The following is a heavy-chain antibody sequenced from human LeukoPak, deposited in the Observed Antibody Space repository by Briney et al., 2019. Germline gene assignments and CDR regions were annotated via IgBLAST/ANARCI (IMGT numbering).Heavy chain of an antibody. V-gene: IGHV4-59*01. D-gene: IGHD4-17*01. J-gene: IGHJ3*02. CDR2: IYYSGST. CDR1: GGSISSYY. Sequence: PSETLSLTCTVSGGSISSYYWSWIRQPPGKGQEWIGHIYYSGSTNYNPSLKSRVTISVDTSKNQFSLKLSSVTAADTAVYYCAREYGDYSHDAFDIWGQGTMVTVSS. CDR3: AREYGDYSHDAFDI.